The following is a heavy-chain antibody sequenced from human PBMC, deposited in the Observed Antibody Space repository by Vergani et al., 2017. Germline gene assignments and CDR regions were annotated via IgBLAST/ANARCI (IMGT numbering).Heavy chain of an antibody. J-gene: IGHJ2*01. V-gene: IGHV4-61*02. CDR2: IYTSGST. D-gene: IGHD3-22*01. CDR1: GGSISSGSYY. Sequence: QVQLQESGPGLVKPSQTLSLTCTVPGGSISSGSYYWSWIRQPAGKGLGWIGRIYTSGSTNYNPSLKSRVTISVDTSKNQFSLKLSSVTAADTAVYYCARDLMAYYYDSSGSTLYWYFDLWGRGTLVTVSS. CDR3: ARDLMAYYYDSSGSTLYWYFDL.